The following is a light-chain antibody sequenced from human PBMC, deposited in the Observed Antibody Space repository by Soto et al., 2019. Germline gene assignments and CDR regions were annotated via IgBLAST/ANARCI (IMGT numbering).Light chain of an antibody. CDR1: QSVDSN. CDR2: DAS. J-gene: IGKJ1*01. V-gene: IGKV3-15*01. CDR3: QQYNNWRT. Sequence: EIVMTQSPATLSVSPGERATLSCRASQSVDSNLAWYQQKPGQPPRLLIYDASTRATGIPARISGSGSGTEFTLTIRSLQSEDFAVYYCQQYNNWRTFGQGTKLDIK.